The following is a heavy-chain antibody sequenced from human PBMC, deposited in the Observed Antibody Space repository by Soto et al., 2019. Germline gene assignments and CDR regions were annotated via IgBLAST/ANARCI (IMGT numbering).Heavy chain of an antibody. CDR3: AREMVRGVGSDY. J-gene: IGHJ4*02. CDR1: GYTFTSYG. CDR2: ISTYNGNT. D-gene: IGHD3-10*01. Sequence: QVQLVQSGAEVKKPGASVKFSCKASGYTFTSYGISWVRQAPGQGLEWLGWISTYNGNTKYAQKLQGRVTMTTDTSTSTAYRELRSLRSDDTAVFYCAREMVRGVGSDYWGQGTLVTVCS. V-gene: IGHV1-18*01.